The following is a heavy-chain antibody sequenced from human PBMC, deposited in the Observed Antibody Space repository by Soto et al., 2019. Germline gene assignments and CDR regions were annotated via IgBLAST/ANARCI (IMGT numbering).Heavy chain of an antibody. V-gene: IGHV3-30*18. D-gene: IGHD1-20*01. CDR2: VSYDGSNK. CDR1: GFTFSDFG. Sequence: GGTLRLSCAASGFTFSDFGMHWVRQAPGKGLEWVAVVSYDGSNKYYADSVKGRFTISRDNSKNTLYLQMNSLRAEDTAIYYCAKDPTRITLTAFDIWGQGTMVTVSS. J-gene: IGHJ3*02. CDR3: AKDPTRITLTAFDI.